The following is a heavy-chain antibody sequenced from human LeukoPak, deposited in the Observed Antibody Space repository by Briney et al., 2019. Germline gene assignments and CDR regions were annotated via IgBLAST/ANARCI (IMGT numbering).Heavy chain of an antibody. Sequence: GASVKVSCKASGGTFSSYAISWVRQAPGQGLEWMGRIIPILGIANYAQKFQGRVTITADGSTSTAYMELSSLRSEDTAVYYCASHNSWSVTIDYWGQGTLVTVSS. D-gene: IGHD6-13*01. V-gene: IGHV1-69*04. CDR3: ASHNSWSVTIDY. J-gene: IGHJ4*02. CDR1: GGTFSSYA. CDR2: IIPILGIA.